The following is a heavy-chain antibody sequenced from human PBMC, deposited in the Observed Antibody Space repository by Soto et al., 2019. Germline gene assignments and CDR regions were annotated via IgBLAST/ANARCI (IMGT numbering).Heavy chain of an antibody. CDR3: ARDPPETPSDY. J-gene: IGHJ4*02. Sequence: QVPLVQSGADVKKPGASVRVSCKASGYTFTDYGITWVRQAPGQGLEWMGWISAKNGDTNLAQKFRGRVTLTTDTSTGTAYMDLRSLTPDDTAVYYCARDPPETPSDYWGQGTLVTVSS. CDR1: GYTFTDYG. CDR2: ISAKNGDT. V-gene: IGHV1-18*01.